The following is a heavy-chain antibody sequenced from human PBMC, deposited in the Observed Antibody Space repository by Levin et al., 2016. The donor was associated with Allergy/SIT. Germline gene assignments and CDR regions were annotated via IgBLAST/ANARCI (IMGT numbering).Heavy chain of an antibody. D-gene: IGHD3-9*01. J-gene: IGHJ5*02. CDR3: ARTTYDILTGYRFDP. CDR2: IFSNDEK. V-gene: IGHV2-26*01. Sequence: RQAPGKALEWLAHIFSNDEKSYSTSLKSRLTISKDTSKSQVVLTMTNMDPVDTATYYCARTTYDILTGYRFDPWGQGTLVTVSS.